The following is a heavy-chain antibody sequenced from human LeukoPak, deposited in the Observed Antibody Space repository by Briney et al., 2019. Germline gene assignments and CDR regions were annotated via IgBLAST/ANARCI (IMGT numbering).Heavy chain of an antibody. J-gene: IGHJ4*02. V-gene: IGHV3-15*01. D-gene: IGHD3-10*01. CDR2: IKSKTDGGTT. CDR3: TTDISYYSGSGSYYS. CDR1: RVSFNYAW. Sequence: PGGSLRLSCAAPRVSFNYAWMRWGRQAPGKGLEWVGRIKSKTDGGTTDYAAPVKGRFTSSRDDSKNTLYLQMNRLKPEDPSVYYCTTDISYYSGSGSYYSWGQGTLVTVSS.